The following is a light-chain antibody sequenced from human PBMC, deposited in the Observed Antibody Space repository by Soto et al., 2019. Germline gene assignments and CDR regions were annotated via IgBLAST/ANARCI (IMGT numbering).Light chain of an antibody. CDR2: DAS. V-gene: IGKV3-11*01. CDR1: QSVSSY. Sequence: EIVLTQSPATLALSPVERATLSCRASQSVSSYLACYQQKPGQAPRLLIYDASNRATGIPARFSGSGSGTDFTLTISSLEPEDFAVYYCQKRSNWPPNFGQGTRLEIK. J-gene: IGKJ5*01. CDR3: QKRSNWPPN.